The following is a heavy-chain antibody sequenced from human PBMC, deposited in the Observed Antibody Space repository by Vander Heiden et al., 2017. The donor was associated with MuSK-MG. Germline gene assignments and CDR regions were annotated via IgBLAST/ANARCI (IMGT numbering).Heavy chain of an antibody. Sequence: QVQLVQSGAEVKKPGASVKVSCKASGSTFTSYAMHWVRQAPGQRLEWMGWINAGNGNTKYSQKFQGRVTITRDTSASTAYMELSSLRSEDTAVYYCARDLYSSGWYLHDAFDIWGQGTMVTVSS. CDR3: ARDLYSSGWYLHDAFDI. V-gene: IGHV1-3*01. CDR2: INAGNGNT. J-gene: IGHJ3*02. D-gene: IGHD6-19*01. CDR1: GSTFTSYA.